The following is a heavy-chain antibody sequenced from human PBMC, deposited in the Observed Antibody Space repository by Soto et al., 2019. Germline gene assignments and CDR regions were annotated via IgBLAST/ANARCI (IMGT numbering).Heavy chain of an antibody. CDR1: GFTFTRYA. Sequence: DVQLLESGGGLVQPGGSLRLSCAASGFTFTRYAITWVRQAPGKGLEWVSSISGSGHATFHTDSVKGRFSISRDTSHNPVHLHMNNLRPEDTAGYYCAKDVGVGDYIAYYYYMDVWGTGTTVTVS. D-gene: IGHD4-17*01. CDR3: AKDVGVGDYIAYYYYMDV. CDR2: ISGSGHAT. J-gene: IGHJ6*03. V-gene: IGHV3-23*01.